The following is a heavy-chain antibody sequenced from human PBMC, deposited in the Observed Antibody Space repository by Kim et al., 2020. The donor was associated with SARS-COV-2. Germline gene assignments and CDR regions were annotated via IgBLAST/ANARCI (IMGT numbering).Heavy chain of an antibody. CDR3: ARPQFPITMVRGVYYYYGMDF. CDR1: GFTFSSYG. CDR2: IWYDGSNK. V-gene: IGHV3-33*01. D-gene: IGHD3-10*01. J-gene: IGHJ6*02. Sequence: GGSLRLSCAASGFTFSSYGMHWVRQAPGKGLEWVAVIWYDGSNKYYADSVKGRFTISRDNSKNTLYLQMNSLRAEDTAVYYCARPQFPITMVRGVYYYYGMDFWRRGGTVTDCS.